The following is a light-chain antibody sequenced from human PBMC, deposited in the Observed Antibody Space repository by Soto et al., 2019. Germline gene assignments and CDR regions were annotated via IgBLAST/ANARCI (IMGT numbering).Light chain of an antibody. Sequence: EIVLTQSPGTLSLSPGERATLSCRASQSVSSSFLACYQQKPGQAPRLLIYGASSRATGIPDRFSGSGSGTDFTLTISRLEPEDFAVYYCHQYGSSPATFGQGTKVEIK. J-gene: IGKJ1*01. V-gene: IGKV3-20*01. CDR2: GAS. CDR1: QSVSSSF. CDR3: HQYGSSPAT.